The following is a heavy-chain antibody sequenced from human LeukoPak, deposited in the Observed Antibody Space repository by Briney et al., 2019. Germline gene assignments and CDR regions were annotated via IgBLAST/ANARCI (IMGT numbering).Heavy chain of an antibody. CDR2: IYYSGST. Sequence: PSETLSLTCTVSGGSISSYYWGWIRQPPGKGLEWIGSIYYSGSTYYNPSLKSRVTISVDTSKNQFSLKLSSVTAADTAVYYCARLEMANDAFDIWGQGTMVTVSS. CDR1: GGSISSYY. CDR3: ARLEMANDAFDI. J-gene: IGHJ3*02. V-gene: IGHV4-39*01. D-gene: IGHD5-24*01.